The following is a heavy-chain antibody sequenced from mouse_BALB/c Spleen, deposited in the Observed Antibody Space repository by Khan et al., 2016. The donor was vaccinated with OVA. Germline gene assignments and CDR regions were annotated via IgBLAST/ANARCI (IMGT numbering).Heavy chain of an antibody. CDR1: GFSLTSYG. Sequence: QVQLKESGPGLVAPSQSLSITCTVSGFSLTSYGVHWVRQPPGKGLEWLVVIWSDGSTNYNSVLKSSLSISKDNSKSQVFLKMNSLQTDDTAIYYCARGFDGYTSLYAMDYWGQGTSVTVSS. CDR2: IWSDGST. D-gene: IGHD2-3*01. J-gene: IGHJ4*01. V-gene: IGHV2-6*02. CDR3: ARGFDGYTSLYAMDY.